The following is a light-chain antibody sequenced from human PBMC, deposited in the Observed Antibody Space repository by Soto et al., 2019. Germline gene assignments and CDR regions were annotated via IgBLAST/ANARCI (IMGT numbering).Light chain of an antibody. Sequence: EIVMTQPPVTPSVSPGERATLSCTASQSVNNNVAWYQQKPGHTPRLLIYDVSTRATGVPARFSGTGSETDFTLTISGLQSEDSAVYFCQQYNNWPFSFGQGTRLEIK. CDR3: QQYNNWPFS. V-gene: IGKV3-15*01. CDR1: QSVNNN. CDR2: DVS. J-gene: IGKJ5*01.